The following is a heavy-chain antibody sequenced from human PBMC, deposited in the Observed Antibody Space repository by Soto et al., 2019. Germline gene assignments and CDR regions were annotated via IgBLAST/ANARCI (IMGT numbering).Heavy chain of an antibody. CDR1: GGSISSSNW. J-gene: IGHJ4*02. V-gene: IGHV4-4*02. CDR2: IYHSGST. CDR3: ARDYYYDSSGFDY. Sequence: KASETLSLTCAASGGSISSSNWWSWVRQPPGKGLEWIGEIYHSGSTNYNPSLKSRVTISVDKSKNQFSLKLSSVTAADTAVYYCARDYYYDSSGFDYWGQGTLVTVSS. D-gene: IGHD3-22*01.